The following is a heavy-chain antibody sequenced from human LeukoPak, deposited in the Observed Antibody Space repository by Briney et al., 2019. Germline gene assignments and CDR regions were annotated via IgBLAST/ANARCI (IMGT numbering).Heavy chain of an antibody. D-gene: IGHD1-1*01. V-gene: IGHV4-39*07. CDR3: ARKRTGDQGYYFDY. CDR1: GGSISSSCYF. J-gene: IGHJ4*02. CDR2: ICYSGST. Sequence: PSETLSLTCTVSGGSISSSCYFWAWIRQPPGKGLEWIGHICYSGSTFYNPSLKSRVTISVDTSKNQFSLKVSSVTAADTAVYYCARKRTGDQGYYFDYWGQGTLVTVSS.